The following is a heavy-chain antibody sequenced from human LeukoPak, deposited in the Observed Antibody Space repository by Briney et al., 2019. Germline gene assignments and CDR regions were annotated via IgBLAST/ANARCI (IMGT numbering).Heavy chain of an antibody. V-gene: IGHV4-59*01. CDR1: GGSINTYY. CDR2: IYYSGST. J-gene: IGHJ5*02. D-gene: IGHD1-26*01. CDR3: ARGTLVGAIYNWFDP. Sequence: SETLSLTCTVSGGSINTYYWSWIRQLPGKGLEWIEYIYYSGSTNYNPSLKSRVTISVDTSKNQFSLKLSSVTAADTAVYYCARGTLVGAIYNWFDPWGQGTLVTVSS.